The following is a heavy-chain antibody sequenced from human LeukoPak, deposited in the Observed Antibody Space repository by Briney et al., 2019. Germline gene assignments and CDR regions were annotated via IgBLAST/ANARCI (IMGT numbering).Heavy chain of an antibody. Sequence: GCPRPSRAASVVTLNTDVMNWVRRAPGQGREGMSYIGATVVIKYYADSVRGRFTISRDNAKNSVSLLMNSLTVEDTALYYCVSAYGGLLDYWGQGSLVTVSS. CDR3: VSAYGGLLDY. D-gene: IGHD3-16*01. V-gene: IGHV3-48*03. J-gene: IGHJ4*02. CDR1: VVTLNTDV. CDR2: IGATVVIK.